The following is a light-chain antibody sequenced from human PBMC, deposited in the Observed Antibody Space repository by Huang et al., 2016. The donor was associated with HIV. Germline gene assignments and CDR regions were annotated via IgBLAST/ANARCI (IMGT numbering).Light chain of an antibody. Sequence: EIVLTQSPATLSLSPGDRATLSCAANQTISTFLAWYQQKPGQTPRPLIYDASTRAAGIPPRFSGSGSGTDFTLTISSLEPEDFAVYYCQERSKWPLTFGPGTTVDVK. CDR1: QTISTF. V-gene: IGKV3-11*01. J-gene: IGKJ3*01. CDR2: DAS. CDR3: QERSKWPLT.